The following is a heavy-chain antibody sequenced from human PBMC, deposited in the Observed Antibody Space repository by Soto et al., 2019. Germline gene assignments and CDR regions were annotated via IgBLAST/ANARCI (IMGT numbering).Heavy chain of an antibody. V-gene: IGHV4-34*01. CDR3: ARVVGLDV. CDR1: GGSFSGYY. J-gene: IGHJ6*02. Sequence: QVQLQQWGAGLLKHSETLSLTCAVYGGSFSGYYWSWIRQPPGKGLEWIGEINHSGSTNYNPSLKRRVTISVDTSKNQFSLKLSSVTAADTAVYYCARVVGLDVWGQGTTVTVSS. D-gene: IGHD3-10*01. CDR2: INHSGST.